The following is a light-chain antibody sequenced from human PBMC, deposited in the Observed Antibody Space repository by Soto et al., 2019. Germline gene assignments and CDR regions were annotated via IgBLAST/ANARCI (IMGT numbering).Light chain of an antibody. CDR1: QDINNW. CDR3: QQANSFPLT. CDR2: TTS. Sequence: GDRVTITCRASQDINNWLAWYQQKPGKAPKLLIYTTSSLQSGVPSRLSGSGSGTDFTLTISSLQPEDFATYYCQQANSFPLTFGGGTKVEIK. V-gene: IGKV1D-12*01. J-gene: IGKJ4*01.